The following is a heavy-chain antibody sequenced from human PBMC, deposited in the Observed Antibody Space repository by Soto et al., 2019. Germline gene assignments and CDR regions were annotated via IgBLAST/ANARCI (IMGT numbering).Heavy chain of an antibody. Sequence: QVQLQQWVAGLLKPSETLSLTCAVYGGSVSGYYWTWIRQPPGTGLEWIGEINHSGSTNYNPSLESLVTISVDASQNQFALKLSSVSAADTAVYYCARYKIAGLFDYWGQGTLVTVSS. J-gene: IGHJ4*02. D-gene: IGHD2-21*01. V-gene: IGHV4-34*01. CDR1: GGSVSGYY. CDR3: ARYKIAGLFDY. CDR2: INHSGST.